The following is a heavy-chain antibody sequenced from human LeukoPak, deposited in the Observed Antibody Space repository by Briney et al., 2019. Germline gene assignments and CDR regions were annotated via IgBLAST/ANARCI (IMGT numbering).Heavy chain of an antibody. CDR2: IYYTGST. CDR3: ARYDILTGLQGGFFDY. CDR1: GYSISTSNW. Sequence: SETLSLTCAVSGYSISTSNWWGWIRQSPGKGLEWIGYIYYTGSTYYNPSLKSRVTMSVDTSKNQFSLKLSSVTAVDTAVYHCARYDILTGLQGGFFDYWGQGTLVTVSS. J-gene: IGHJ4*02. D-gene: IGHD3-9*01. V-gene: IGHV4-28*01.